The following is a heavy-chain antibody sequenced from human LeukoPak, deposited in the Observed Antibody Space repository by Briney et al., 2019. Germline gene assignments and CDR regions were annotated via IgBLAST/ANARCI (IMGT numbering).Heavy chain of an antibody. CDR2: IRYDGSNK. D-gene: IGHD3-10*01. CDR1: GFTFSSYG. J-gene: IGHJ5*02. Sequence: GGSLRLSCAASGFTFSSYGMHWVRQAPGKGLEWVAFIRYDGSNKYYADSVKGRFTISRDNSKSTVYLQMNRLSTEDTAVYYCTKGGGTYYNPFDPWGQGTLVTVSS. CDR3: TKGGGTYYNPFDP. V-gene: IGHV3-30*02.